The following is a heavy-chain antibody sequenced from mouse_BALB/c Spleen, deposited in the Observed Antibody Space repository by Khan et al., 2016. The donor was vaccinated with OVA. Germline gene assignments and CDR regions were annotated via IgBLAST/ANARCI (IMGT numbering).Heavy chain of an antibody. J-gene: IGHJ4*01. CDR2: IYFSGSI. D-gene: IGHD2-1*01. Sequence: EVKLLESGPDLVKPSQSLSLTCTVTGYSITSGYAWHWIRQFPGNKLEWMAYIYFSGSINYNPSFKSRVSVTRDTSKNQSFLQLNSVTSEDTATYYCTRDGNYMDYWGQGTSVTVSS. CDR1: GYSITSGYA. CDR3: TRDGNYMDY. V-gene: IGHV3-1*02.